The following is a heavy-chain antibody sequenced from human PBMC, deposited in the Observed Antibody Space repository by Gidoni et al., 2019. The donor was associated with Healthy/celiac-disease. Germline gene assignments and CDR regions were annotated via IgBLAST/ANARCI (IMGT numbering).Heavy chain of an antibody. J-gene: IGHJ4*02. D-gene: IGHD1-26*01. CDR2: IKQDGSEK. V-gene: IGHV3-7*01. CDR3: VTDGGSYDY. CDR1: GFTFSSYW. Sequence: EVQLVESGGGLVQPGGSLRLSCAASGFTFSSYWMSWVRQAPGKGLEWVANIKQDGSEKYYVDSVKGRFTISRDNATNSLYLQMNSLRAEDTAVFYCVTDGGSYDYWGQGPLVTVSS.